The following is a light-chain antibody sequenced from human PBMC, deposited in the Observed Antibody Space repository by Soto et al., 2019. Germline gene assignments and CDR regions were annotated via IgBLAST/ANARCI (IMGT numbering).Light chain of an antibody. J-gene: IGLJ2*01. CDR3: SSYAGSNILV. V-gene: IGLV2-8*01. CDR1: SSDVGGYDY. Sequence: QSALTQPPSASGSPGQSVTISCTGTSSDVGGYDYVSWYQQHPGKAPKLMIYEVSKRPSGVPDRFSGSKSGNTASLTVSGLHDEDEADYYCSSYAGSNILVFGGGTKLTVL. CDR2: EVS.